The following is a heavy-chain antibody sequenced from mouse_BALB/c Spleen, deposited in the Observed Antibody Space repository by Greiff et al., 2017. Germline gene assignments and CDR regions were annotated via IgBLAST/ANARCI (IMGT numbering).Heavy chain of an antibody. V-gene: IGHV1S127*01. Sequence: VQLQQPGAELVKPGASVKMSCKASGYTFTSYWMHWVKQRPGQGLEWIGVIDPSDSYTSYNQKFKGKATLTVDTSSSTAYMQLSSLTSEDSAVYYCTRKSHLTGTDDYWGQGTTLTVSS. D-gene: IGHD4-1*01. CDR3: TRKSHLTGTDDY. J-gene: IGHJ2*01. CDR2: IDPSDSYT. CDR1: GYTFTSYW.